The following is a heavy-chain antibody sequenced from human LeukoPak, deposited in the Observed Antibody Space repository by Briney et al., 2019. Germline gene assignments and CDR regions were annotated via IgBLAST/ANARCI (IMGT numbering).Heavy chain of an antibody. CDR2: IKQDGSDI. V-gene: IGHV3-7*01. CDR3: TRDALYGDPSYYYMDV. Sequence: GGSLRLSCAASGFTFNGFWMSWVRQAPGKGLEWVANIKQDGSDIYYLGSVRGRFTISRDNAMNSLCLQMNSLRAEDTAVYYCTRDALYGDPSYYYMDVWGKGTTVTLSS. J-gene: IGHJ6*03. D-gene: IGHD4-17*01. CDR1: GFTFNGFW.